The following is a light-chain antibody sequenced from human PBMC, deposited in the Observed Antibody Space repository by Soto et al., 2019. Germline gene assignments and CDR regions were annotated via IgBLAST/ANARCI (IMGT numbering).Light chain of an antibody. CDR1: QSINGW. CDR2: QVS. Sequence: TQMTQSPSTLSATVGDRVTITCRASQSINGWLAWYQQKPGKAPKVLISQVSNLESGVPSRFSGSGSGTEFTLTITSLQPDDSATYYCQEYRRYIGGGTKVDIK. V-gene: IGKV1-5*01. J-gene: IGKJ4*01. CDR3: QEYRRY.